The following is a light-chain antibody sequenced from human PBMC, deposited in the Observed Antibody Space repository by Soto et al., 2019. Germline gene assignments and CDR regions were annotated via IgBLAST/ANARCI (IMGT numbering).Light chain of an antibody. CDR1: QTVSSF. CDR3: QQRSNWPLT. J-gene: IGKJ4*01. CDR2: DSS. V-gene: IGKV3-11*01. Sequence: VLTQSPATLSLSPGERATLSCRASQTVSSFLDWYQQKPGQAPRLLIHDSSDRATGIPARFSGSGSGTDFTLTISSLEPEDVAVYSCQQRSNWPLTFGGGTRVEI.